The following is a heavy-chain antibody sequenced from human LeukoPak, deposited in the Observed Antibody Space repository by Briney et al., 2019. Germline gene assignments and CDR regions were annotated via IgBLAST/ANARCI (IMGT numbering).Heavy chain of an antibody. D-gene: IGHD3-22*01. V-gene: IGHV3-74*01. CDR1: GFMFSNYY. Sequence: GGSLRLSCVGSGFMFSNYYMYWVRQAPGKGLVWVSRIKNAGIDTIYADSVKGRFTISRDNAKNSLYLQMNSLRAEDTAVYYCARDYVPYDSSFGWFDPWGQGTLVTVSS. CDR2: IKNAGIDT. CDR3: ARDYVPYDSSFGWFDP. J-gene: IGHJ5*02.